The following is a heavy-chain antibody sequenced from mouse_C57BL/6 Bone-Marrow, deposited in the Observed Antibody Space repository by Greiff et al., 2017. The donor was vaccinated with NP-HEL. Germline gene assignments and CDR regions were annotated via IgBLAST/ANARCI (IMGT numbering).Heavy chain of an antibody. CDR1: GFTFSSYA. Sequence: EVNVVESGGGLVKPGGSLKLSCAASGFTFSSYAMSWVRQTPEKRLEWVATISDGGSYTYYPDNVKGRFTISRDNAKNNLYLQMSPLKSEDTAMYYCAREWEELGDYYAMDYWGQGTSVTVSS. CDR3: AREWEELGDYYAMDY. D-gene: IGHD4-1*01. V-gene: IGHV5-4*01. J-gene: IGHJ4*01. CDR2: ISDGGSYT.